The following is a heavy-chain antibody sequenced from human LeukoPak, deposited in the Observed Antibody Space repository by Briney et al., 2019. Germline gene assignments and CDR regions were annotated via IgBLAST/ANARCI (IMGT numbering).Heavy chain of an antibody. D-gene: IGHD6-19*01. Sequence: GGSLRLSCVASGFTFRDYWMTWVRQAPGKGLEWVANSKQDGSEKYYVDSVKGRFTISRDNAKNSLYLQMNSLRAEDTAVYYCARGAYSSGWYIWDWHFDFWGQGTLVTVSA. V-gene: IGHV3-7*01. CDR1: GFTFRDYW. CDR2: SKQDGSEK. J-gene: IGHJ4*02. CDR3: ARGAYSSGWYIWDWHFDF.